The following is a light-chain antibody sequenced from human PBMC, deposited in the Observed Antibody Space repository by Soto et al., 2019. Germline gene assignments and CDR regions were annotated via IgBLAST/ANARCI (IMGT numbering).Light chain of an antibody. J-gene: IGKJ1*01. V-gene: IGKV3-20*01. CDR2: GAS. Sequence: EIVLTQSPGTLSLAPGERATLSCRASQSVSNNYLAWYQQKPGQAPRLLIYGASNRATGIPDSFNSSGSGTDFTLTISPLEPEDFAVYYCQQYGSSGTFGQGTKVDIK. CDR1: QSVSNNY. CDR3: QQYGSSGT.